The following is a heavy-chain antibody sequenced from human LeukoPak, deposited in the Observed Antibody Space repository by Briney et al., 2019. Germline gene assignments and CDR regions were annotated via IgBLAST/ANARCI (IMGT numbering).Heavy chain of an antibody. CDR1: GFTFSTYA. CDR2: ISGRGGSA. D-gene: IGHD2-2*01. CDR3: AKDGKYCGSATCYQYFDY. Sequence: GGSLRLSCAASGFTFSTYAMNWVRQAPGKGLEWVSAISGRGGSASYTDSVKGRFAISRDNSKSTLYLQMNSLRAEDTAVYYCAKDGKYCGSATCYQYFDYWGQGTLVTVSS. V-gene: IGHV3-23*01. J-gene: IGHJ4*02.